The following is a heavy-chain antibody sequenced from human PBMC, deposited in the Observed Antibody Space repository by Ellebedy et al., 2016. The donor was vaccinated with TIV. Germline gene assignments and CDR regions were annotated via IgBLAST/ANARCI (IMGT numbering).Heavy chain of an antibody. CDR2: IDSSSSSI. D-gene: IGHD3-10*01. J-gene: IGHJ5*02. CDR1: GFTFSTYR. CDR3: ARVTGISMVRWFDP. V-gene: IGHV3-21*01. Sequence: GESLKISCAASGFTFSTYRMHWVRQVPGKGLEWVSSIDSSSSSIYHADSVKGRFTISRDNAKNSLYLQMNSLRAEDTAVYYCARVTGISMVRWFDPWGQGTLVTVSS.